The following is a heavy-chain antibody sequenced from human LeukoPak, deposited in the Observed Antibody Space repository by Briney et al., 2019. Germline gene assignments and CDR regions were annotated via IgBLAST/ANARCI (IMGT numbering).Heavy chain of an antibody. CDR1: GYSFTTYW. CDR3: ARHRPRGSAWYADF. Sequence: GESLKISCEASGYSFTTYWIGWVRQMPGKGVEWMGIIYPGHSDTRYSPSFQGQVTISADKSISPAYLQWSSLKASDTSMYYCARHRPRGSAWYADFWGQGTLVTVSS. V-gene: IGHV5-51*01. CDR2: IYPGHSDT. D-gene: IGHD6-19*01. J-gene: IGHJ4*02.